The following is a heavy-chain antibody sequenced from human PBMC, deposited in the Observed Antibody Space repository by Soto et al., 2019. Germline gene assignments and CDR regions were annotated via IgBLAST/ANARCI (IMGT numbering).Heavy chain of an antibody. V-gene: IGHV4-31*03. CDR2: IYYSGST. CDR3: ARDSSSGLQDY. CDR1: GGSISSGGYY. D-gene: IGHD2-15*01. Sequence: QGQLQESGPGLVKPSQTLSLTCTVSGGSISSGGYYWSWIRPHPGKGLEWIGYIYYSGSTYYKTSLKSRVTISVDTSKNQFSLKLSSVAAADTAVYYCARDSSSGLQDYWGQGTLVTVSS. J-gene: IGHJ4*02.